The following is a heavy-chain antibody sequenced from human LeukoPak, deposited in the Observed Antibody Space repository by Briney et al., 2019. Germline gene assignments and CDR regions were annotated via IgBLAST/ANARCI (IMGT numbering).Heavy chain of an antibody. J-gene: IGHJ3*02. CDR1: GFTVSSNY. CDR2: IYSGGST. V-gene: IGHV3-66*01. D-gene: IGHD3-22*01. Sequence: GESLRLSCAASGFTVSSNYMSWVRQAPGKGLEWVSVIYSGGSTYYADSVKGRFTVSRDNSKNTLYLQMNSLRAEDTAVYYCARAPFTYDSSGDSFDIWGQGTMVTVSS. CDR3: ARAPFTYDSSGDSFDI.